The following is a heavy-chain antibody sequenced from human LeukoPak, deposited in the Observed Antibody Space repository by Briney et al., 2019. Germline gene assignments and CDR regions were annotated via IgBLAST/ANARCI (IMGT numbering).Heavy chain of an antibody. J-gene: IGHJ5*02. Sequence: AAPVKVSCKASGGTFSSYAISWVRQAPGQGLEWMGRIIPIFGIANYAQKFQGRVTITADKSTSTAYMELSSLRSEDTAVYYCARDLTVSWFDPWGQGTLVTVSS. CDR1: GGTFSSYA. V-gene: IGHV1-69*04. D-gene: IGHD4-11*01. CDR2: IIPIFGIA. CDR3: ARDLTVSWFDP.